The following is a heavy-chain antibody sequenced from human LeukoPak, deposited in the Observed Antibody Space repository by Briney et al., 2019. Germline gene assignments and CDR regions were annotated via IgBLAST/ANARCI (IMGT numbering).Heavy chain of an antibody. CDR1: GFSFREYA. D-gene: IGHD1-1*01. V-gene: IGHV3-23*01. CDR2: IVGDSSSL. CDR3: TKDANAASSIWDYFEY. J-gene: IGHJ4*02. Sequence: TGGSLRLSCAASGFSFREYAMNWVRQAPGKRLEWVAGIVGDSSSLFYDDSVRGRFTVYRDNSNNVLYLQMNSLRAEDTGVYYCTKDANAASSIWDYFEYWGQGDLVIVSS.